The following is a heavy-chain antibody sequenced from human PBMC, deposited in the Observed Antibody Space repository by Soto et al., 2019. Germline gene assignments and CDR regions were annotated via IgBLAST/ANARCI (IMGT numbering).Heavy chain of an antibody. CDR2: INAGNGNT. CDR3: ARDNLVYYYDSSGFDY. CDR1: GYTFTSYA. V-gene: IGHV1-3*01. D-gene: IGHD3-22*01. Sequence: ASVKVSCKASGYTFTSYAMHWVRQAPGQRLEWMGWINAGNGNTKYSQKFQGRVTITRDTSASTAYMELSSLRSEDTGVYYCARDNLVYYYDSSGFDYWGQGTLVTVSS. J-gene: IGHJ4*02.